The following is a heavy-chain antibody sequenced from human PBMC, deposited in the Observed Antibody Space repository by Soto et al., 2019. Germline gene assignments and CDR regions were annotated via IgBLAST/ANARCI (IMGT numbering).Heavy chain of an antibody. CDR2: ISGSGGAT. V-gene: IGHV3-23*01. D-gene: IGHD3-10*01. CDR3: AKDLGPPVRSHYPYWYFDV. J-gene: IGHJ2*01. Sequence: EVQLLESGGGLVQPGGSLSLSCAASGFTFSSYAMSWVRQTPGKGLEWVAGISGSGGATYYADAVKGRLTISRDNSNNTLDLQMNGLRGEETAVYYCAKDLGPPVRSHYPYWYFDVWGRGTLVTVSS. CDR1: GFTFSSYA.